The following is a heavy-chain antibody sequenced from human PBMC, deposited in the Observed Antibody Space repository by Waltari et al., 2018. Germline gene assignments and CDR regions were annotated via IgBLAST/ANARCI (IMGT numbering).Heavy chain of an antibody. CDR3: ARDPPGRGYYHTYYMDV. Sequence: QVQLVQSGAEVKKPGSSVKVSCKAIGGTFRSSPITGVRQAPGQGLEWMGRIIPMFGTTNYAQKFQGRVTITADKSTSTAYMELSGLRSEDTAVYYCARDPPGRGYYHTYYMDVWGKGTTVTISS. D-gene: IGHD2-8*02. V-gene: IGHV1-69*13. CDR1: GGTFRSSP. CDR2: IIPMFGTT. J-gene: IGHJ6*03.